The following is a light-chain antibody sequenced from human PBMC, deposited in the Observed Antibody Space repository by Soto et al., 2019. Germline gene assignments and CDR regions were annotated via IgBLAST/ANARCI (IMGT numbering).Light chain of an antibody. CDR3: SSFTSSSTLI. V-gene: IGLV2-18*02. CDR2: EVS. Sequence: QSVLTQPPSVSGSPGQSVTISCTGTRSDVGSYDRVSWYQQPPGTAPKLRIYEVSNRPSGVPDRFSGSKSGNTASLTISGLQAEDEADYYCSSFTSSSTLIFGGGTKLTVL. J-gene: IGLJ2*01. CDR1: RSDVGSYDR.